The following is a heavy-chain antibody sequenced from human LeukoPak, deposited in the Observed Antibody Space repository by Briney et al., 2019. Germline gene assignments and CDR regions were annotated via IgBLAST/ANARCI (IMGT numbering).Heavy chain of an antibody. V-gene: IGHV4-59*01. J-gene: IGHJ5*02. D-gene: IGHD3-10*01. CDR3: ARGGYYGSGNDFRFDP. Sequence: SETLSLTCTVSSGSISSYYWSWIRQSPGKGLECIGYIHYTGSTNYNPSLKSRVTISVETSKNQFSLKLKSVTAADTAVYYCARGGYYGSGNDFRFDPWGQGTLVTVSS. CDR1: SGSISSYY. CDR2: IHYTGST.